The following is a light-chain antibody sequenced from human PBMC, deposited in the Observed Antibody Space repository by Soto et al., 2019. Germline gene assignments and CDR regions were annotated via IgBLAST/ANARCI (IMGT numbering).Light chain of an antibody. CDR1: QSVSSSY. Sequence: EILLTQSPCTLSLSPGERATLSCRASQSVSSSYLAWYQQKPGQAPRLLIYGASRRATGIPDRFSGSASGTDFTLTISRLEPEDFEVYFCQQYSDLPMTFGQGTRLEIK. V-gene: IGKV3-20*01. CDR2: GAS. CDR3: QQYSDLPMT. J-gene: IGKJ5*01.